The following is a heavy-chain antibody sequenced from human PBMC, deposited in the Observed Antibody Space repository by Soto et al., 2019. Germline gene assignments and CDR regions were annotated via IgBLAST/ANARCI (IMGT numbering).Heavy chain of an antibody. J-gene: IGHJ6*02. V-gene: IGHV1-3*01. CDR1: GYTFTSHA. CDR2: INAGNGRT. Sequence: ASVKVSCKASGYTFTSHAMHWVRQAPGQRPEWMGWINAGNGRTKYSQNFQGRVTITRDTSASTAYMDLSSLRFEDTAVYYCARDLLDWNLAQPYYYYYHGMDVWGQGTTVTVSS. D-gene: IGHD1-1*01. CDR3: ARDLLDWNLAQPYYYYYHGMDV.